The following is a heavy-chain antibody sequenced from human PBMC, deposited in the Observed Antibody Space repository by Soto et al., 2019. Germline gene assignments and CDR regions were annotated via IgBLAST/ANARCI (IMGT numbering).Heavy chain of an antibody. V-gene: IGHV4-59*08. J-gene: IGHJ4*02. D-gene: IGHD6-19*01. CDR2: IYYSGST. CDR1: GGSISSYY. Sequence: SETLSLTCTVSGGSISSYYWSWIRQPPGKGLEWIGYIYYSGSTKYNPSLKSRVTISVDTSKNQFSLKLSSVTAADTAVYYCARTSSGWEYYFDYWGQGTLVTVSS. CDR3: ARTSSGWEYYFDY.